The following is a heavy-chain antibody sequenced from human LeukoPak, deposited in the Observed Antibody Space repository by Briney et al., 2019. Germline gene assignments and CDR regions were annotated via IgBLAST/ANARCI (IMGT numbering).Heavy chain of an antibody. J-gene: IGHJ4*02. D-gene: IGHD1-26*01. CDR2: ISGSGGST. CDR3: AKAGSYWDFDY. V-gene: IGHV3-23*01. Sequence: GGSLRLSCAASGFSFGNYAMSWVRQAPGKGLEWVSSISGSGGSTYYADSVKGRFTISRDNSKNTLYVQMNTLRVKDTALYYCAKAGSYWDFDYWGQGTLVTVSS. CDR1: GFSFGNYA.